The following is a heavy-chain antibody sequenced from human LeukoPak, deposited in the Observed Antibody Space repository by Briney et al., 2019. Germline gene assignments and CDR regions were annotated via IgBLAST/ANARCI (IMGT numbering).Heavy chain of an antibody. CDR1: GFTFSSYA. CDR3: ARARSGSYYFDY. Sequence: PGGSLRLSCAASGFTFSSYAMSWVRQAPGKGLEWVSAISGSGGSTYYADSVKGRFTISRDNSKNTLYLQMNSLRAEDTAVYYCARARSGSYYFDYWGQGTLVTVSS. D-gene: IGHD3-3*01. CDR2: ISGSGGST. J-gene: IGHJ4*02. V-gene: IGHV3-23*01.